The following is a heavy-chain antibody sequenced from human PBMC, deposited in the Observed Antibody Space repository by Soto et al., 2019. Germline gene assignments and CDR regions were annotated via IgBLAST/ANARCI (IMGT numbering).Heavy chain of an antibody. CDR1: GFTFSNYA. CDR3: SRHPERIAEIGWFDP. CDR2: ISSSSRTI. V-gene: IGHV3-48*01. D-gene: IGHD6-13*01. Sequence: EVPLVESGGGLVQPGGSLRLSCAASGFTFSNYAMNWVRQAPGKGLEWVSYISSSSRTIYYADSVKGRFTISRDNAKNSLYLQMNSLRAEDTAVYYCSRHPERIAEIGWFDPWGQGTLVTVSS. J-gene: IGHJ5*02.